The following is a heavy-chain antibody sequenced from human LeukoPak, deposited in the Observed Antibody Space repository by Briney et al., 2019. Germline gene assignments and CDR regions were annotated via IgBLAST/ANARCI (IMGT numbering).Heavy chain of an antibody. CDR3: ARLYGSGSYYAQYYFDY. CDR2: IYYSGST. V-gene: IGHV4-59*12. D-gene: IGHD3-10*01. Sequence: PSETLSLTCTVSGGSISSYYWSWIRQPPGKGLEWIGYIYYSGSTNYNPSLKSRVTISVDKSKNQFSLKLSSVTAADTAVYYCARLYGSGSYYAQYYFDYWGQGTLVTVSS. CDR1: GGSISSYY. J-gene: IGHJ4*02.